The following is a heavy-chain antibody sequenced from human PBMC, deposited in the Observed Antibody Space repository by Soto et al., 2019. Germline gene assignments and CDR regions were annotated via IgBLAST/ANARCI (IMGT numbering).Heavy chain of an antibody. D-gene: IGHD3-3*01. CDR2: MNPNSGNT. CDR1: GYTFTSYY. V-gene: IGHV1-8*01. J-gene: IGHJ4*02. CDR3: ARVPLEGLRFLRDEYFDY. Sequence: ASVKGSCNASGYTFTSYYINWVRQATGQGLEWMGWMNPNSGNTGYAQKFQGRVTMTRNTSISTAYMELSSLRSEDTAVYYCARVPLEGLRFLRDEYFDYCGQGTLVTVSS.